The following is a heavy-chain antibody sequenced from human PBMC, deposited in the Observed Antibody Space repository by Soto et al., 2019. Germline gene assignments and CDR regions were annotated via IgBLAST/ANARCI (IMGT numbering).Heavy chain of an antibody. D-gene: IGHD5-12*01. J-gene: IGHJ6*03. CDR3: ARTGNSGYDYPNYYYYYMDV. CDR2: IWYDGSNK. Sequence: GGSLRLSCAASGFTFSSYGMHWVRQAPGKGLEWVAVIWYDGSNKYYADSVKGRFTISRDNSKNTLYLQMNSLRAEDTAVYYCARTGNSGYDYPNYYYYYMDVWGKGTTVTVSS. V-gene: IGHV3-33*01. CDR1: GFTFSSYG.